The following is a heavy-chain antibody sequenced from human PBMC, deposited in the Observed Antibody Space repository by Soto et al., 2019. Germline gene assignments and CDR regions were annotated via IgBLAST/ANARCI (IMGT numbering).Heavy chain of an antibody. CDR3: ARADNYDYYGMDV. Sequence: SETLSLTCAVSGGSISSSNWWSWVRQPPGKGLEWIGEIYHSGSTNYNPSLKSRVTISVDKSKNQFSLKLSSVTAADTAVYYCARADNYDYYGMDVWGQGTTVTVSS. V-gene: IGHV4-4*02. J-gene: IGHJ6*02. CDR1: GGSISSSNW. CDR2: IYHSGST.